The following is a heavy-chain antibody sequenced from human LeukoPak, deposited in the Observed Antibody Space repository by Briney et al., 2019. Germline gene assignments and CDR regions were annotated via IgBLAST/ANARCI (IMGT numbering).Heavy chain of an antibody. Sequence: ASVKVSCKASGYTFTSYDINWVRQATGQGLEWMGWMNPNSGNTGYAQKFQGRVTMTRNTSISTAYMELSSLRPEDTAVYYCARGNYYDFWSGYYDWFDPWGQGTLVTVSS. J-gene: IGHJ5*02. CDR3: ARGNYYDFWSGYYDWFDP. CDR1: GYTFTSYD. D-gene: IGHD3-3*01. CDR2: MNPNSGNT. V-gene: IGHV1-8*01.